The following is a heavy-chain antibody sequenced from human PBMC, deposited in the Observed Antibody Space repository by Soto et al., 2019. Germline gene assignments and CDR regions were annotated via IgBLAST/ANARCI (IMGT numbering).Heavy chain of an antibody. CDR3: ARIGSAGDY. V-gene: IGHV3-48*01. CDR2: ISTRSLTI. J-gene: IGHJ4*02. CDR1: GFTFSSYG. Sequence: EVQLVESGGDLVQPGGSLRLSCAASGFTFSSYGMNWVRQAPGKGLEWISYISTRSLTIYYADSVKGRFTIYRDNVKNSVYLQMNSLRGEDTAVYFCARIGSAGDYWGQGTLVTVSS. D-gene: IGHD6-13*01.